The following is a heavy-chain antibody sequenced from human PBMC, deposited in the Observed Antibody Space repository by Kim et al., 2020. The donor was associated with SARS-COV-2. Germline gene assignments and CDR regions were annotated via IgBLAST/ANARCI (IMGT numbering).Heavy chain of an antibody. D-gene: IGHD3-16*02. V-gene: IGHV4-59*01. J-gene: IGHJ5*02. Sequence: PKSRVTISVDTSKTQFSLKLSSVTAADTAVYYCARVTSFQLYPLNNWFDPWGQGTLVTVSS. CDR3: ARVTSFQLYPLNNWFDP.